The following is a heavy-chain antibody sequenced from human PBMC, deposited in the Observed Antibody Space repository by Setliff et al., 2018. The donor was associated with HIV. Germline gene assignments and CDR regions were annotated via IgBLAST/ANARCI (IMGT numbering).Heavy chain of an antibody. CDR3: ARGSDWNYVRFDY. CDR2: IRVGGTTT. D-gene: IGHD1-7*01. J-gene: IGHJ4*02. Sequence: PGGSLRLSCEVSGFTFDAYSMNWFRQAPGKGLEWISYIRVGGTTTSYADSVKGRFTISRDNAQNSMSLQMNSLRAEDTAIYYCARGSDWNYVRFDYWGLGTLVTVSS. V-gene: IGHV3-48*04. CDR1: GFTFDAYS.